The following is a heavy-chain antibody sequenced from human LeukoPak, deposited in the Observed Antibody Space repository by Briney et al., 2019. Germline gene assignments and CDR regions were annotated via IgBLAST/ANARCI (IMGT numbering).Heavy chain of an antibody. D-gene: IGHD3-10*01. CDR2: IRSKAYGGTT. CDR3: TREGLEAYYYGSGSSIFDY. Sequence: GGSLRLSCTASGFTFGDYATSWVRQAPGKGLEWVGFIRSKAYGGTTEYAASVKGRFTISRDDSKSIAYLQMNSLKTEDTAVYYCTREGLEAYYYGSGSSIFDYWGQGTLVTVSS. CDR1: GFTFGDYA. V-gene: IGHV3-49*04. J-gene: IGHJ4*02.